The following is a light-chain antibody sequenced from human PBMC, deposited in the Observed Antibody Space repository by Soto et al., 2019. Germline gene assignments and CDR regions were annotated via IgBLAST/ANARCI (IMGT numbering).Light chain of an antibody. CDR3: QQRSNWPPLT. CDR2: DAS. J-gene: IGKJ4*01. CDR1: QSVSSY. Sequence: EIVLTQSPATLSLSPGERATLSCRASQSVSSYLAWYQQKPGQAPRLLIYDASNRATGIPARFSGSGSGTDFNLTISSLEPEDVAVYYCQQRSNWPPLTFGGGTKVEIK. V-gene: IGKV3-11*01.